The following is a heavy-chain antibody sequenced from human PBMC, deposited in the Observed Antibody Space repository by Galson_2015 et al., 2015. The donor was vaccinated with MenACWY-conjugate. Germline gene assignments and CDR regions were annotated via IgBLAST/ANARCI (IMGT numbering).Heavy chain of an antibody. D-gene: IGHD5-24*01. CDR3: VRAEGWLRSAF. J-gene: IGHJ3*01. V-gene: IGHV3-30*10. CDR1: GFRFSSYT. Sequence: SLRLSCAASGFRFSSYTLYWVRQAPGKGLEWVAVVSYDASSKYYRDSVQGRFTISRDNSKNTVFLQMNSLRPEDSAVYYCVRAEGWLRSAF. CDR2: VSYDASSK.